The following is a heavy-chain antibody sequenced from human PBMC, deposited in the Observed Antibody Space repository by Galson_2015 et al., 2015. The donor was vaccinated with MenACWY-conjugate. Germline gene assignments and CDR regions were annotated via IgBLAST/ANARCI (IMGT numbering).Heavy chain of an antibody. J-gene: IGHJ3*02. CDR3: ARVGAIQGGAFDI. D-gene: IGHD1-26*01. Sequence: VNWNGDSTGYADSVKGHFTISRDNAKNSLYLQMNSLRAEDTALYHCARVGAIQGGAFDIWGQGTMVTVSS. CDR2: VNWNGDST. V-gene: IGHV3-20*01.